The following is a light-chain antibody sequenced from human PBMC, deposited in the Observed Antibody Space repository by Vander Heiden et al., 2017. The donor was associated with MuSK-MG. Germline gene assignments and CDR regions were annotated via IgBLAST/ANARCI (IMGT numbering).Light chain of an antibody. CDR3: QQYKNWLRT. J-gene: IGKJ1*01. V-gene: IGKV3-15*01. CDR2: GAS. CDR1: QSVSSN. Sequence: EIVMTQSPATLSVSPGERATLSCRASQSVSSNLAWYQQKPGQAPRLLIYGASTRATGIPARFSGSGSGTEFTLTISSLQSEDFAVYYCQQYKNWLRTFGQGTKVXIK.